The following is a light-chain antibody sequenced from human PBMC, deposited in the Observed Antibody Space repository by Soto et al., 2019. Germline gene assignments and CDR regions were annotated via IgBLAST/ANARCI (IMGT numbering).Light chain of an antibody. CDR1: QSVSSSY. CDR2: GAS. J-gene: IGKJ1*01. Sequence: EIVLTQSPGTLSLSPGERATLSCRASQSVSSSYLAWYQQKPGQAPRLLIYGASSRATGIPDRFRGSGSGTDFTLTISRLEPEDFAVYYCQQFGGPWTFGQGTKVDIK. CDR3: QQFGGPWT. V-gene: IGKV3-20*01.